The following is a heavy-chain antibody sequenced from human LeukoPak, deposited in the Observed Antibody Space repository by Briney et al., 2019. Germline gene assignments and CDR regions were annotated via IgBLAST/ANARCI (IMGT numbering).Heavy chain of an antibody. CDR3: ARDRRILWITYGMDI. Sequence: SETLSLTCTVSGGSIGSYYWSWIRQPPGKGLEWIGYIYYSGSTNYNPSLKSRVTISVDTSKNQFSLKLSSVTAADTAVYYCARDRRILWITYGMDIWGQGTTVTVSS. J-gene: IGHJ6*02. D-gene: IGHD3-10*01. V-gene: IGHV4-59*01. CDR1: GGSIGSYY. CDR2: IYYSGST.